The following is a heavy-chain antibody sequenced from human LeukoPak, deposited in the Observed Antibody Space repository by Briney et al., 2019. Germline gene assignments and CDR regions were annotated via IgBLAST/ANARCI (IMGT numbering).Heavy chain of an antibody. Sequence: PRGSLRLSCAASGFTFSSYWMHWVRQAPGKVLEWVAFIRYDGSNKYYADSVKGRFTISRDNSKNTLYLQMNSLRAEDTAVYYCARGTSGSYYTGADWYYMDVWGKGTTVTISS. CDR3: ARGTSGSYYTGADWYYMDV. V-gene: IGHV3-30*02. CDR1: GFTFSSYW. CDR2: IRYDGSNK. J-gene: IGHJ6*03. D-gene: IGHD1-26*01.